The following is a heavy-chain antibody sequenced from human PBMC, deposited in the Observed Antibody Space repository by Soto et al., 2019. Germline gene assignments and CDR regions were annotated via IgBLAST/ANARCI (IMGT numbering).Heavy chain of an antibody. Sequence: SETLSLTCTVSGGSISSGDYYWSWIRQPPGKGLEWIGNIYYSGSTYYNPSLKSRVTISVDTSKNQFSLKLSSVTAADTAVYYCARGNDYYDSSGYYYVFDYWGQGTLVTVSS. J-gene: IGHJ4*02. CDR3: ARGNDYYDSSGYYYVFDY. CDR2: IYYSGST. V-gene: IGHV4-30-4*01. D-gene: IGHD3-22*01. CDR1: GGSISSGDYY.